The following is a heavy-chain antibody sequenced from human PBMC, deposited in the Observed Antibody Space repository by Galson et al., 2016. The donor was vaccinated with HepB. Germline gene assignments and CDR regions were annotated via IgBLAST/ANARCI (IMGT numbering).Heavy chain of an antibody. Sequence: PALVKPTQTLTLTCTFSGFPLRTSGVGVGWIRQPPGKALEWLALIYWNDDKGYSPSLRSRLTITKDTSKNQVVLTMTNMDPVDTATYYCAHIELALTPHYFYYGMDVWGQGTTVTVSS. CDR3: AHIELALTPHYFYYGMDV. D-gene: IGHD1-7*01. J-gene: IGHJ6*02. CDR1: GFPLRTSGVG. CDR2: IYWNDDK. V-gene: IGHV2-5*01.